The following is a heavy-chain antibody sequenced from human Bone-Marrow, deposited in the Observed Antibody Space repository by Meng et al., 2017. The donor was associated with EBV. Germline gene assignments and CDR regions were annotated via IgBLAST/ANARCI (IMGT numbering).Heavy chain of an antibody. Sequence: QLRLKGAGPRLVKPSGTLSRTGVVSGGSNRSSNWWSWVRQPPGKGLEWIGEIFYGGSTNYNPSLESRVTISVDKSKNQFSLKLSSVTAADTAVYYCAAGFRELVRSRDYWGQGTLVTVSS. D-gene: IGHD3-10*01. CDR1: GGSNRSSNW. J-gene: IGHJ4*02. CDR3: AAGFRELVRSRDY. CDR2: IFYGGST. V-gene: IGHV4-4*02.